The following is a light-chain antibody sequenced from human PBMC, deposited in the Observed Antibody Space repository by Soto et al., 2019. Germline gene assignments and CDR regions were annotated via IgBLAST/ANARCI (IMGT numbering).Light chain of an antibody. Sequence: QSVLTQPPSASGTPGQRVTISCSGSSSNIGSNTVRWYQQLPGTAPKLLIYSNSQRPSGVPARFSGSKSGTSASLAISGLQSEDEADYYCAAWDDSLNGVIFGGGTKLTVL. CDR1: SSNIGSNT. J-gene: IGLJ2*01. CDR3: AAWDDSLNGVI. V-gene: IGLV1-44*01. CDR2: SNS.